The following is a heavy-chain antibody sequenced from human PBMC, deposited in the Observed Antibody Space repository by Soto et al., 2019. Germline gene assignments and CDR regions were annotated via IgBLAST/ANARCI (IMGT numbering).Heavy chain of an antibody. CDR1: GFTFGSYA. V-gene: IGHV3-23*01. D-gene: IGHD2-21*02. Sequence: EVQLLESGGGLVQPGGSLRLSCAASGFTFGSYAMSWVRQAPGKGLEWVSAISDSGGSTYYADSVKGRFTISRDNSKNTLYLQMNSLRAEDTAVYYCAKGSVVVTAIFDYWGQGTLVTVSS. CDR2: ISDSGGST. J-gene: IGHJ4*02. CDR3: AKGSVVVTAIFDY.